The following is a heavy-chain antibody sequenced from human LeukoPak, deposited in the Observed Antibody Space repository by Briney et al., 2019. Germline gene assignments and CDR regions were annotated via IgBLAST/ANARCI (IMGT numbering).Heavy chain of an antibody. CDR3: ARDTYNSGWCSDY. CDR1: GCTFTSYG. V-gene: IGHV1-18*01. D-gene: IGHD6-19*01. J-gene: IGHJ4*02. CDR2: ISTYNGNT. Sequence: ASVKVSCKTSGCTFTSYGISWVRQAPGHGLEWMGWISTYNGNTNYAQNLQGRIIMTTDTSTSTAYTELRSLRSDDTAVYYCARDTYNSGWCSDYWGQGTLVTVSS.